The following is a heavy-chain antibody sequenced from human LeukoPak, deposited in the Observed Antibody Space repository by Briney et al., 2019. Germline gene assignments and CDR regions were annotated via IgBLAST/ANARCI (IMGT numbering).Heavy chain of an antibody. CDR1: GGTFSSYA. CDR2: IIPIFGTA. J-gene: IGHJ4*02. V-gene: IGHV1-69*06. D-gene: IGHD3-22*01. Sequence: GASVKVSCKASGGTFSSYAISWVRQAPGQGLEWMGGIIPIFGTANYAQKFQGRVTITADKSTSTAYMELSSLRAEDTAVYYCARSSGYYYYFDYWGQGTLVTVSS. CDR3: ARSSGYYYYFDY.